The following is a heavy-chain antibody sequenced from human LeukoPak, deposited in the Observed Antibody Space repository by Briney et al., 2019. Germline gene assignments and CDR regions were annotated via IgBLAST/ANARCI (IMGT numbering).Heavy chain of an antibody. D-gene: IGHD3-3*01. CDR2: IYTSGST. CDR3: AREIFPGYYFDY. J-gene: IGHJ4*02. V-gene: IGHV4-4*07. CDR1: GGSISSYY. Sequence: PSETLSLTCTVSGGSISSYYWSWIRQPAGKGLGWIGRIYTSGSTNYNPSLKSRVTMSVDTSKNQFSLKLSSVTAADTAVYYCAREIFPGYYFDYWGQGTLVTVSS.